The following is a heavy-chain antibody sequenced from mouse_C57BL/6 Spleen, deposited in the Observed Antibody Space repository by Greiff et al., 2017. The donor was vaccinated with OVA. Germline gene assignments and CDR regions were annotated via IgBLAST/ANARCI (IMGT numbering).Heavy chain of an antibody. CDR3: AREYSNYPYYFDY. D-gene: IGHD2-5*01. CDR2: INYDGSST. J-gene: IGHJ2*01. CDR1: GFTFSDYY. Sequence: EVKLMESEGGLVQPGSSMKLSCTASGFTFSDYYMAWVRQVPEKGLEWVANINYDGSSTYYLDSLKSRFIISRDNAKNILYLQMSSLKSEDTATYYCAREYSNYPYYFDYWGQGTTLTVSS. V-gene: IGHV5-16*01.